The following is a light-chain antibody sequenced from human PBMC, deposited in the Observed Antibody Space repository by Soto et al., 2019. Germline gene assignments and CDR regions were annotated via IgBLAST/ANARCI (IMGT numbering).Light chain of an antibody. CDR2: RNN. CDR3: AAWNDSLSGYV. Sequence: QSVLTQPPSASGTPGQRVTISCSGSSSNIGSDYVYWYQQFPGTAPKLLIYRNNQRPSGVPDRFSGSKSGTSASLAISGLRSEYEADYYCAAWNDSLSGYVFGTGTKVTVL. J-gene: IGLJ1*01. CDR1: SSNIGSDY. V-gene: IGLV1-47*01.